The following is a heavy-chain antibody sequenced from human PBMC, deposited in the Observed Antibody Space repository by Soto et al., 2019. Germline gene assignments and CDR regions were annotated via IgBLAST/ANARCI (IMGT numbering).Heavy chain of an antibody. V-gene: IGHV3-48*03. CDR2: ISSSGSTI. CDR1: GFTFSSYE. Sequence: EVQLVESGGGLVQPGGSLRLSCAASGFTFSSYEMNWVRQAPGKGLEWVSYISSSGSTIYYADSVKGRFTISRDNAKNSLYLQMNSLRAEDTAVYYCARCGDYGAYYYYGMDVWGQGTTVTVSS. D-gene: IGHD4-17*01. J-gene: IGHJ6*02. CDR3: ARCGDYGAYYYYGMDV.